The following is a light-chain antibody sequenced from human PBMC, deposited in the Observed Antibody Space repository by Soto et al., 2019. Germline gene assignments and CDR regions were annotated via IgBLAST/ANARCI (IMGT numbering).Light chain of an antibody. CDR2: LGS. J-gene: IGKJ1*01. CDR3: MQALQTPRFKKWT. CDR1: QSLLHSNGYNY. V-gene: IGKV2-28*01. Sequence: DIVMTQSPLSLPVTPGEPASISCRSSQSLLHSNGYNYLDWYLQKPGQSPQLLIYLGSNRASGVPDRFSGSGSGTDFTLKISRVEAEDVGVYYCMQALQTPRFKKWTFGQGTKVDIK.